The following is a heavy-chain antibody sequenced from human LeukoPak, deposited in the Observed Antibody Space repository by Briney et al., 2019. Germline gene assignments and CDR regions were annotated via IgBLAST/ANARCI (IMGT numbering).Heavy chain of an antibody. Sequence: SETLSLTCTVSGGSISSSYWSWIRQPPGKGLEWIGYIYYSGSTYYNPSLKSRVTISVDTSKNQFSLKLSSVTAADTAVYYCAREMAVVVPAAISGDYWGQGTLVTVSS. D-gene: IGHD2-2*01. CDR1: GGSISSSY. J-gene: IGHJ4*02. V-gene: IGHV4-4*08. CDR2: IYYSGST. CDR3: AREMAVVVPAAISGDY.